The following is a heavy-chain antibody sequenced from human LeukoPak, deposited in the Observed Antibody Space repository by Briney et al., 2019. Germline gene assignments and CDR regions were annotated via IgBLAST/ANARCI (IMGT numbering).Heavy chain of an antibody. V-gene: IGHV3-21*01. CDR1: GFIFRHYN. CDR2: IGTRNTFI. J-gene: IGHJ4*02. Sequence: PGGSLRLSXEVSGFIFRHYNIDWVRQAPGKGLDWLSSIGTRNTFITYSDSVKGRFTVSRDDAKNALYLQMNSLRVEDTAVYYCARVGYSSGYSGNYYDHWGQGTLVTVSA. CDR3: ARVGYSSGYSGNYYDH. D-gene: IGHD5-18*01.